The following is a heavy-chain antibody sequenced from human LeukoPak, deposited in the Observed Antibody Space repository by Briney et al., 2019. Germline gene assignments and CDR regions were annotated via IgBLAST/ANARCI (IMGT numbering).Heavy chain of an antibody. CDR2: INPSGCST. CDR3: ARGGVGAMAAFDI. V-gene: IGHV1-46*01. D-gene: IGHD1-26*01. J-gene: IGHJ3*02. Sequence: ASVKVSCKASGYTFTSYYLHWVRQAPGQGLEWMGIINPSGCSTSYAQKFQGRVTMTRDTSTSTVYMELSSLRAEDTGVYYCARGGVGAMAAFDIWGQGTMVTVSS. CDR1: GYTFTSYY.